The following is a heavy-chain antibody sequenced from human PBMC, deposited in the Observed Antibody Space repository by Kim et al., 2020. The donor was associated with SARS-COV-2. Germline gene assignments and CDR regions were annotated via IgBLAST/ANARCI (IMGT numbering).Heavy chain of an antibody. J-gene: IGHJ6*02. D-gene: IGHD6-13*01. V-gene: IGHV3-48*04. CDR3: AREYSSIWDYYYCGMDV. CDR1: GFTFSSYS. Sequence: GGSLRLSCAASGFTFSSYSMNWVRQAPGKGLEWVSYISSSSSTIYYADSVKGRFTISRDNAKNSLYLQMNSLRAEDTAVYYCAREYSSIWDYYYCGMDVWGQGTTVTVSS. CDR2: ISSSSSTI.